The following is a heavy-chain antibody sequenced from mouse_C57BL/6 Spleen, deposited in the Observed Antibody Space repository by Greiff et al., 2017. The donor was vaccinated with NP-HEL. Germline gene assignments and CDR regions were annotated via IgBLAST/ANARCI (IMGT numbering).Heavy chain of an antibody. CDR2: INPSNGGT. Sequence: VKLMESGTELVKPGASVKLSCKASGYTFTSYWMHWVKQRPGQGLEWIGNINPSNGGTNYNEKFKSKATLTVDKSSSTAYMQLSSLTSEDSAVYYCARELTRYFDYWGQGTTLTVSS. D-gene: IGHD1-3*01. CDR3: ARELTRYFDY. V-gene: IGHV1-53*01. CDR1: GYTFTSYW. J-gene: IGHJ2*01.